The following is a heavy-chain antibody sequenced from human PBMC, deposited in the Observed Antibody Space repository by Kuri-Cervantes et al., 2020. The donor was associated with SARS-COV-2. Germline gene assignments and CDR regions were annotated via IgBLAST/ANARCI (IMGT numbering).Heavy chain of an antibody. Sequence: SVKVSCKASGGTFSSYALSWVRQAPGQGHEWMGGIIPIIGTPNYAQKFQGRVTITADESTSTGYLELSSLRSEDTAVYYCGGWFGESPADYWGQGTLVTVSS. CDR1: GGTFSSYA. J-gene: IGHJ4*02. CDR2: IIPIIGTP. CDR3: GGWFGESPADY. D-gene: IGHD3-10*01. V-gene: IGHV1-69*13.